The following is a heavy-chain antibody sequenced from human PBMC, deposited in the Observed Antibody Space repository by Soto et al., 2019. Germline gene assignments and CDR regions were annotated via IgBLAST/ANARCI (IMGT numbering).Heavy chain of an antibody. CDR3: TRDRVKIRGGYYHYYGMDV. CDR1: EFTFSVYS. CDR2: ISSGSSYI. Sequence: DVHLEESGGGLVKPGGSLRLSCVASEFTFSVYSMNWVRQAPGKGLEWVSSISSGSSYIYYADSVKGRFTISRDNDKSSLFLHMNSLRVDDPAVYYCTRDRVKIRGGYYHYYGMDVWGQGTTVTVSS. J-gene: IGHJ6*02. V-gene: IGHV3-21*06. D-gene: IGHD3-10*01.